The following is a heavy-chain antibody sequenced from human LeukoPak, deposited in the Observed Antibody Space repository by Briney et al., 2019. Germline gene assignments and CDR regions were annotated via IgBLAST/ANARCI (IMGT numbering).Heavy chain of an antibody. Sequence: PGGSLRLSCAASGFTFNTYNMNWVRQTPSKGLEWISYISSSSGAIYYADSVKGRFTISRDDSRNTLYLQMNSLRGDDTAVYYCAKDVGKWESLHFFDYWGQGTLVTVSS. J-gene: IGHJ4*02. CDR2: ISSSSGAI. D-gene: IGHD1-26*01. CDR3: AKDVGKWESLHFFDY. CDR1: GFTFNTYN. V-gene: IGHV3-48*04.